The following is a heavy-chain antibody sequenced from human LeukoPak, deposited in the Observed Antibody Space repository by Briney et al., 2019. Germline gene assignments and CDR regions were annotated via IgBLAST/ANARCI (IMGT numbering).Heavy chain of an antibody. D-gene: IGHD1-20*01. CDR3: AREDNWIHKGWFDP. CDR2: IYYSGNT. Sequence: PSETLSLTCTVSGGSISSSSFYWGWIRQSPGKGLEWIGTIYYSGNTYYNPSLKSRVTISVDTSKNQFSLKLSSVTAADTAVYYCAREDNWIHKGWFDPWGQGTLVTVSS. V-gene: IGHV4-39*02. J-gene: IGHJ5*02. CDR1: GGSISSSSFY.